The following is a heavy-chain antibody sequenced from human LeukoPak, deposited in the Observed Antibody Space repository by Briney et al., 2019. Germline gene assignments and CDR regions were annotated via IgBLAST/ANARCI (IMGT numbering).Heavy chain of an antibody. V-gene: IGHV3-30*04. D-gene: IGHD3-10*01. CDR2: ISYDGSNK. CDR3: ARALLWFGELLGTDY. Sequence: GRSLRLSCAASGFTFSGYAMHWVRQAPGKGLEWVAVISYDGSNKYYADSVKGRFTISRDNSKNTLYLQMNSLRAEDTAVYYCARALLWFGELLGTDYWGQGTLVTVSS. J-gene: IGHJ4*02. CDR1: GFTFSGYA.